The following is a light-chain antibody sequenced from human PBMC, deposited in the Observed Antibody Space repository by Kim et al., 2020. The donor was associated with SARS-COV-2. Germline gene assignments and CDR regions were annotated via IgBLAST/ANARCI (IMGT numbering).Light chain of an antibody. V-gene: IGKV4-1*01. CDR1: QSVLYSSDNKNY. CDR2: WAS. J-gene: IGKJ1*01. CDR3: QQYYKTPRT. Sequence: DIVMTQSPDSLAVSLGERATFNCKSSQSVLYSSDNKNYLAWYQQKPGQPPRLLIYWASTRESGVPDRFSGSGSGTDFTLTISSLQAEDVAVYYCQQYYKTPRTFGQGTKVEIK.